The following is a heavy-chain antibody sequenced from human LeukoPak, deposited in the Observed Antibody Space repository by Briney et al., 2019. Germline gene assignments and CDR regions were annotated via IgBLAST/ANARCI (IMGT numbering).Heavy chain of an antibody. D-gene: IGHD7-27*01. CDR1: GFTFSSYS. J-gene: IGHJ4*02. CDR2: ISYDGSNK. Sequence: GRSLRLSCTASGFTFSSYSIHWVRQAPGKGLEWVAVISYDGSNKYYADSVKGRFTISRDNSKNTLYLQMNSLRAEDTAVYYCAREATGAHFDYWGQGTLVTVSS. CDR3: AREATGAHFDY. V-gene: IGHV3-30-3*01.